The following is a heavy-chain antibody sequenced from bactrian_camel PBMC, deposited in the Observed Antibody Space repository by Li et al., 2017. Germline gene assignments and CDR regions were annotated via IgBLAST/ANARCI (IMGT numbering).Heavy chain of an antibody. J-gene: IGHJ4*01. CDR1: GYQYTTYC. V-gene: IGHV3S1*01. CDR2: ISPGGGDT. D-gene: IGHD4*01. Sequence: HVQLVESGGGSEQAGGSLRLSCVRSGYQYTTYCMGWFRQAPGKVVERVATISPGGGDTYYSDSARGRFAISRDNTRSILYLQLNNLKTDDAAMYYCTQGRRTIRDDTWGPGTQVTVS. CDR3: TQGRRTIRDDT.